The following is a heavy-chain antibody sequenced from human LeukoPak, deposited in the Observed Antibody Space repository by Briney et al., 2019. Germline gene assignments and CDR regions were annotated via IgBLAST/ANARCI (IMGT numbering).Heavy chain of an antibody. CDR2: IYYSGST. V-gene: IGHV4-39*07. D-gene: IGHD2-21*02. CDR3: ARVGIVVVTAIYWYFDL. J-gene: IGHJ2*01. Sequence: SETLSLTCTVSGGSISSSSYYWRWIRQPPGKGLEWIGCIYYSGSTYYNPSLKSRVTISVDTSKNQFSLKLSSVTAADTAVYYCARVGIVVVTAIYWYFDLWGRGTLVTVSS. CDR1: GGSISSSSYY.